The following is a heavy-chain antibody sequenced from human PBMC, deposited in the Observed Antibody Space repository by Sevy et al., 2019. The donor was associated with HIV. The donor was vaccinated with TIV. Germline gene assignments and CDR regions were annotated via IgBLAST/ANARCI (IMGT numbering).Heavy chain of an antibody. D-gene: IGHD1-26*01. V-gene: IGHV4-59*08. Sequence: SETLSLTCTVSCGSITSLYWNWIRQPPGKGLEWIANIYYNGHINYNPSLKSRVTLSLDTSTNQFSLRLSSVTAADTAMYYCAGENAWGRGYSWGQGTLVTVSS. CDR3: AGENAWGRGYS. J-gene: IGHJ4*02. CDR1: CGSITSLY. CDR2: IYYNGHI.